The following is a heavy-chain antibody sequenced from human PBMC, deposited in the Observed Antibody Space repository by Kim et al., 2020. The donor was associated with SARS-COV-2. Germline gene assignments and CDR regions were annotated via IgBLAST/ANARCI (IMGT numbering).Heavy chain of an antibody. CDR3: ARGLPPIGIVVVTKPFDI. CDR2: INHSGST. Sequence: SETLSLTCAVYGGSFSGYYWSWIRQPPVKGLEWIGEINHSGSTNYNPSLKSRVTISVDTSKNQFSLKLSSVTAADTAVYYCARGLPPIGIVVVTKPFDIWGQGTMVTVSS. J-gene: IGHJ3*02. D-gene: IGHD3-22*01. V-gene: IGHV4-34*01. CDR1: GGSFSGYY.